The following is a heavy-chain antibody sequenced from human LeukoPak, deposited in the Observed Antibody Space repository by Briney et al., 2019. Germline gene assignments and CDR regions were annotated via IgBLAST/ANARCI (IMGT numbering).Heavy chain of an antibody. CDR3: ARLSIWGYDSSGYYPDFDY. Sequence: GESLKISCKGSGYSFTSYWNGWARQMHGKGLEWMGIIYPVDSDTRYSPSFQGQVTISADKSISTAYLQWSRLKASDTAMYYCARLSIWGYDSSGYYPDFDYWGQGTLVTVSS. CDR1: GYSFTSYW. J-gene: IGHJ4*02. D-gene: IGHD3-22*01. V-gene: IGHV5-51*01. CDR2: IYPVDSDT.